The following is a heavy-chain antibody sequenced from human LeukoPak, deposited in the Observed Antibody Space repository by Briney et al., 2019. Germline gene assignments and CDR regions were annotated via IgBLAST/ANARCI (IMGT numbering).Heavy chain of an antibody. CDR3: ARDNTAVAGRVIDY. CDR2: INPSVGST. V-gene: IGHV1-46*01. J-gene: IGHJ4*02. D-gene: IGHD6-19*01. Sequence: ASVKVSCKASGYTFTSHYIHWVRQAPGQGLEWMGIINPSVGSTTYAQNFQGRDTMTRYTSTSSVYMELSSLRSEDTAVYYGARDNTAVAGRVIDYWGQGTLVTVSS. CDR1: GYTFTSHY.